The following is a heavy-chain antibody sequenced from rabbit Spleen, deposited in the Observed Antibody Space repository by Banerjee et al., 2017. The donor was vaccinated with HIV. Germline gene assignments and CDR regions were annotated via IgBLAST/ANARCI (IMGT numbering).Heavy chain of an antibody. CDR2: IYTGSGST. D-gene: IGHD4-2*01. CDR1: GFSFSSGYD. CDR3: ARGNGGSRVYLEL. Sequence: QEQLVESGGGLVQPERSLTLTCTASGFSFSSGYDMCWVRQAPGKGLEWIGCIYTGSGSTYYASWAKGRFTIFKTSTTVTLQMTSLTAADTATYFCARGNGGSRVYLELWGQGTLVTVS. J-gene: IGHJ4*01. V-gene: IGHV1S45*01.